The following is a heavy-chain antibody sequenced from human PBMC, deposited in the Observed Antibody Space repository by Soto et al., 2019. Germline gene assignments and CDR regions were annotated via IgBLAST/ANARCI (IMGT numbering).Heavy chain of an antibody. CDR2: IIPIFATA. Sequence: ASVKVSCKASGGTFSTYAISWVRQAPGQGLEWMGGIIPIFATANYAQKFQGRVTITAGESTSTAYMELSSLRSEDTAVYYCARQYDSDTSGYYYAYWGQGTLVTVSS. CDR3: ARQYDSDTSGYYYAY. D-gene: IGHD3-22*01. V-gene: IGHV1-69*13. CDR1: GGTFSTYA. J-gene: IGHJ4*02.